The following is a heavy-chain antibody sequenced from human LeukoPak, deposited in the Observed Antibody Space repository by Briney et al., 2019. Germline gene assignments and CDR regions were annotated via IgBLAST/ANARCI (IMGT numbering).Heavy chain of an antibody. CDR2: ISYDGNNK. CDR3: AKDRLGTLDAFDI. CDR1: GFTFSSYG. D-gene: IGHD3-9*01. J-gene: IGHJ3*02. V-gene: IGHV3-30*18. Sequence: GGSLRLSCAASGFTFSSYGMHWVRQAPGRGLEWMAVISYDGNNKYYADSVKGRFTISRDNSKNTLYLQIDSLRAEDTAVYYCAKDRLGTLDAFDIWGQGTMVTVSS.